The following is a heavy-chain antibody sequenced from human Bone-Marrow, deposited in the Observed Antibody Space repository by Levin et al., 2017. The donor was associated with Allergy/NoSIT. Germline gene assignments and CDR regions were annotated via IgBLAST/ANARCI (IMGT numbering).Heavy chain of an antibody. J-gene: IGHJ3*02. CDR3: AREQHTDNELPGAFDI. Sequence: GASVKVSCKVSAGTFNSYTLNWVRRAPGQGLEWMGWIIPNLGVPKYAQKFQDRVTITADKYTSTAYMDLNSLTFEDTAVYYCAREQHTDNELPGAFDIWGQWTRVAVSS. CDR2: IIPNLGVP. D-gene: IGHD2-21*01. CDR1: AGTFNSYT. V-gene: IGHV1-69*10.